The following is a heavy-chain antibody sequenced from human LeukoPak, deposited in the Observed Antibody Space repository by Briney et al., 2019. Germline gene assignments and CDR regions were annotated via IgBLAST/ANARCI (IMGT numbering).Heavy chain of an antibody. CDR3: AKGRYSGYEYKSGEAY. V-gene: IGHV3-30-3*01. Sequence: GGSLRLSCAASGFTFSSYAMHWVRQAPGKGLEWVAVISYDGSNKYYADSVKGRFTISRDNSKNTLYLQMNSLRAEDTAVYYCAKGRYSGYEYKSGEAYWGQGTLVTVSS. J-gene: IGHJ4*02. CDR1: GFTFSSYA. D-gene: IGHD5-12*01. CDR2: ISYDGSNK.